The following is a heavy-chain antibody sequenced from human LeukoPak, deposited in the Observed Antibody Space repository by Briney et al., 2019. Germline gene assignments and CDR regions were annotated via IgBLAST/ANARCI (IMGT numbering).Heavy chain of an antibody. V-gene: IGHV3-23*01. J-gene: IGHJ4*02. Sequence: PGGSLRLSCAASGFTFSTYAMNWVRQAPGKGLEWVSGVSAGGGTTYYGDSVKGRFTISRDNSENTVFLQMNNLRAEDAAIYYCAKGFYDTGRYSPFDSWGQGTLVTVSS. D-gene: IGHD3-22*01. CDR1: GFTFSTYA. CDR2: VSAGGGTT. CDR3: AKGFYDTGRYSPFDS.